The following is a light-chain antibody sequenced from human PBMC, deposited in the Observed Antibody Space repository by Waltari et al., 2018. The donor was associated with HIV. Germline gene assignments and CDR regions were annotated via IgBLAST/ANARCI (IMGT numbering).Light chain of an antibody. Sequence: QSALTQPASVSGSPGQSLTISCTGTSSDVGGYNHVSWYQLHPAKAPKVIIYDVSNRPSWLSSCFSVSKSCNTASLTISVLQAEDEADYYCTSYTTINSYVFGTGTKVTVL. CDR1: SSDVGGYNH. V-gene: IGLV2-14*03. CDR2: DVS. CDR3: TSYTTINSYV. J-gene: IGLJ1*01.